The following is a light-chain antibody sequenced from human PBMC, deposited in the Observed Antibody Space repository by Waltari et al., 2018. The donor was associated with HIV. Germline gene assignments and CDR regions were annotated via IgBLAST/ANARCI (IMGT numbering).Light chain of an antibody. CDR1: TSDFGLYNF. V-gene: IGLV2-14*01. CDR2: EVF. J-gene: IGLJ2*01. Sequence: QSTLTQPASVSGSPGQSITISCTGSTSDFGLYNFISWYQPHPGGVPKVIIYEVFSRPSGISSRFSGARSANTASLTISWLQPEDEADYYCASFTSNYTLIFGGGTKVTVL. CDR3: ASFTSNYTLI.